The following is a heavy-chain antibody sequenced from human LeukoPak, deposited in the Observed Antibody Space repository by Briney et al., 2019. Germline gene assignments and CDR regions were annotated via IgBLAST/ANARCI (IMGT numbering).Heavy chain of an antibody. Sequence: GGSPRLSCAASGFTFSTYGMHWARQAPGKGLEWVAYIPYDGSNQYYADSVKGRFTISRDNSKNTLYLQMNSLRAEDTAIYYCSKEGYLYDNSASTITGENWGQGTLVTVSS. V-gene: IGHV3-30*02. CDR1: GFTFSTYG. D-gene: IGHD3-22*01. CDR2: IPYDGSNQ. CDR3: SKEGYLYDNSASTITGEN. J-gene: IGHJ4*02.